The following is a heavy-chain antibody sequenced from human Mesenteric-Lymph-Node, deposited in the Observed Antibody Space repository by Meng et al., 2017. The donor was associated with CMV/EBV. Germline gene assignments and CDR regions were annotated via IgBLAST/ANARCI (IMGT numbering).Heavy chain of an antibody. CDR2: ISDSSSYV. Sequence: GESLKISCAASGFTFSSYRMKWVRQAPGKGLEWVATISDSSSYVYYADSVQGRFTISRDNAKNSLYLQMNSLRAEDTAVYYCARLNGRYDFWSGHSPGIYGMDVWGQGTTVTVSS. CDR1: GFTFSSYR. CDR3: ARLNGRYDFWSGHSPGIYGMDV. J-gene: IGHJ6*02. V-gene: IGHV3-21*01. D-gene: IGHD3-3*01.